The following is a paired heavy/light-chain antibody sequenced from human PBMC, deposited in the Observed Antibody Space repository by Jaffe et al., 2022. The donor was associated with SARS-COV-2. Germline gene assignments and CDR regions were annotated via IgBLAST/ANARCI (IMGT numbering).Heavy chain of an antibody. CDR2: IIPIFGTA. CDR3: ARDQGYSGYDSYYYYYYMDV. CDR1: GGTFSSYA. D-gene: IGHD5-12*01. Sequence: QVQLVQSGAEVKKPGSSVKVSCKASGGTFSSYAISWVRQAPGQGLEWMGGIIPIFGTANYAQKFQGRVTITADESTSTAYMDLSSLRSEDTAVYYCARDQGYSGYDSYYYYYYMDVWGKGTTVTVSS. J-gene: IGHJ6*03. V-gene: IGHV1-69*01.
Light chain of an antibody. CDR3: CSYAGSYSLALYV. V-gene: IGLV2-11*01. CDR2: DVT. J-gene: IGLJ1*01. CDR1: SSDVGAYNY. Sequence: QSALTQPRSVSGSPGQSVTISCTGTSSDVGAYNYVSWYQQHPGRAPKLIIYDVTKRPSGVPDRFSGSKSGSTASLTISGLQAEDEADYYCCSYAGSYSLALYVLGTGTMVTVL.